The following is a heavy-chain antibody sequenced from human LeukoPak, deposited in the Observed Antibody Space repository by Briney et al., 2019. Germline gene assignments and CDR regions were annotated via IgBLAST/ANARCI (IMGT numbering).Heavy chain of an antibody. V-gene: IGHV3-23*01. D-gene: IGHD5-18*01. CDR3: AKSGGYSYVENFDY. CDR2: TSGSGGST. CDR1: GFTFSSYA. J-gene: IGHJ4*02. Sequence: GGSLRLSCAASGFTFSSYAMNWVRQAPGKGLEWVSGTSGSGGSTFYADSVKGRFTMSRDNTKNTLYLQMNSLRAEDTAVYYCAKSGGYSYVENFDYWGQGTLVTVSS.